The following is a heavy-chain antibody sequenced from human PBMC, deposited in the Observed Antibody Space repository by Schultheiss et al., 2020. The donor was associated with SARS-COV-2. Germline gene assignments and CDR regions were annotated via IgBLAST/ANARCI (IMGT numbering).Heavy chain of an antibody. J-gene: IGHJ4*02. CDR2: ISWNSGSI. CDR3: ARDPGGIAAAGTVDY. V-gene: IGHV3-9*01. Sequence: SLKISCAASGFTFDDYAMHWVRQAPGKGLEWVSGISWNSGSIGYADSVKGRFTISRDNAKNTLYLQMNSLRAEDTAVYYCARDPGGIAAAGTVDYWGQGTLVTVSS. D-gene: IGHD6-13*01. CDR1: GFTFDDYA.